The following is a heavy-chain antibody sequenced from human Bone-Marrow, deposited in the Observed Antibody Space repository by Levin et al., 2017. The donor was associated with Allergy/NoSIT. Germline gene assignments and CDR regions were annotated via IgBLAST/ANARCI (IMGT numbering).Heavy chain of an antibody. J-gene: IGHJ4*02. CDR2: ISQDGTEK. V-gene: IGHV3-7*04. CDR3: ARGQTTQLN. Sequence: GESLKISCEASGFSFTSFWMSWVRQVPGKGLEWLAYISQDGTEKKYVDSVKGRFIISRDNAKNSVYLQMNSLRGEDTAVYYCARGQTTQLNWGQGTLVTVSS. CDR1: GFSFTSFW. D-gene: IGHD4-17*01.